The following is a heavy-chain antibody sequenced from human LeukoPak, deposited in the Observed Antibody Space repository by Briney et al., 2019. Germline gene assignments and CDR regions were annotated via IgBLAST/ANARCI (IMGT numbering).Heavy chain of an antibody. D-gene: IGHD3-22*01. Sequence: GGSLRLSCAASGFTFSSYEMNWVRQAPGKVLEWVSYISSIGSTIYYADSVKGRFTISRDNAKNSLYLQMNSLRAEDTAVYYCARTASSGYYYVTLYYFDYWGQGTLVTVCS. V-gene: IGHV3-48*03. CDR2: ISSIGSTI. CDR3: ARTASSGYYYVTLYYFDY. CDR1: GFTFSSYE. J-gene: IGHJ4*02.